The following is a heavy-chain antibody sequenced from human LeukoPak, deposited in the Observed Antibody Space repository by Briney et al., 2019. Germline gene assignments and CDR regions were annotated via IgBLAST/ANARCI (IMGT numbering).Heavy chain of an antibody. J-gene: IGHJ3*02. CDR1: GFTFNNYD. V-gene: IGHV3-30*02. CDR2: IRYDGSNK. D-gene: IGHD1-1*01. Sequence: GGSLRLSCAASGFTFNNYDMHWVRQAPGKGLEWVAFIRYDGSNKYYADSVKGRFTISRDNSKNSLYLQMNSLRAEDTAVYYCASEGPGTGTPVRDAFDIWGQGTMVTVSS. CDR3: ASEGPGTGTPVRDAFDI.